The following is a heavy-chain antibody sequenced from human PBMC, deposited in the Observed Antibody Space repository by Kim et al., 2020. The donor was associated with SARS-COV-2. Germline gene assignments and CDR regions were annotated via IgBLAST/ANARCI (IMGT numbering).Heavy chain of an antibody. CDR2: IYPSGLT. D-gene: IGHD5-12*01. J-gene: IGHJ3*02. Sequence: SETLSLTCAVSGGSISSSNWWSWVRQPPGKGLEWIGEIYPSGLTMYNPSLKSRVTISIDKSKGQFSLKVTSVTAADTAMYYCARPGLGNEYNGGAAFDIWGQGTMVTVSS. V-gene: IGHV4-4*02. CDR1: GGSISSSNW. CDR3: ARPGLGNEYNGGAAFDI.